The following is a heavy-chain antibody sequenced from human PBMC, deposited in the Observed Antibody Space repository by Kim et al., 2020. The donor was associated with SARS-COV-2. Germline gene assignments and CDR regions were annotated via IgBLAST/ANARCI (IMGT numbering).Heavy chain of an antibody. D-gene: IGHD6-13*01. CDR3: ARPIAAAASLDFGY. Sequence: DSEKGRFTISRDTAKTSLYLHMHSLRAEDTALYYCARPIAAAASLDFGYWGQGTLVTVSS. V-gene: IGHV3-9*01. J-gene: IGHJ4*02.